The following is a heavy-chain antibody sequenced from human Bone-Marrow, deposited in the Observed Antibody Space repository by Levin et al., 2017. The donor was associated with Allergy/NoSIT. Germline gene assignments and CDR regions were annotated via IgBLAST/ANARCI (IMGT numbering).Heavy chain of an antibody. D-gene: IGHD5-12*01. CDR2: ISSNGGST. V-gene: IGHV3-64D*06. J-gene: IGHJ3*02. CDR3: VKDFATTPDAFDI. CDR1: GFTFSSYA. Sequence: GGSLRLSCSASGFTFSSYAMHWVRQAPGKGLEYVSAISSNGGSTYYADSVKGRFTISRDNSKNTLYLQMSSLRAEDTAVYYCVKDFATTPDAFDIWGQGTMVTVSS.